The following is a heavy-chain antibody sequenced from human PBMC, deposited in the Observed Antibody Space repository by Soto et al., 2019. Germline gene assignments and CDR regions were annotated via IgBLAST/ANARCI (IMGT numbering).Heavy chain of an antibody. CDR2: IIPIFGTA. D-gene: IGHD2-2*01. J-gene: IGHJ5*02. V-gene: IGHV1-69*13. CDR1: GGTFSSYA. CDR3: ARDGGYCSSTSCLGRFDP. Sequence: GASVKVSCKASGGTFSSYAISWVRQAPGQGLEWMGGIIPIFGTANYAQKFQGRVTITADESTSTAYMELSSLRSEDTAVYYCARDGGYCSSTSCLGRFDPWGQGTLVTVSS.